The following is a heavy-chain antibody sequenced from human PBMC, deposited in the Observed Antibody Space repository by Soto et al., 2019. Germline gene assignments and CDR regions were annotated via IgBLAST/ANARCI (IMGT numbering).Heavy chain of an antibody. CDR2: IYYSGRT. J-gene: IGHJ6*02. D-gene: IGHD3-3*01. CDR3: ARSPYYDFWSGYGDQYGMDV. V-gene: IGHV4-31*01. CDR1: GGSISSGGYY. Sequence: QVQLQESGPGLVKPSQTLSLTCTVSGGSISSGGYYWSWIRQHPGKGLEWIGYIYYSGRTYYNPSLKSLVTISVDTSKNHFSLKLSSVTAADTAVYYCARSPYYDFWSGYGDQYGMDVWGQGTTVTVSS.